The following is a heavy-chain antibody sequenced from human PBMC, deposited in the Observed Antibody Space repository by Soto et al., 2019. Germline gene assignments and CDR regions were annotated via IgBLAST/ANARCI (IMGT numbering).Heavy chain of an antibody. J-gene: IGHJ4*02. CDR1: GGTFSSYA. V-gene: IGHV1-69*13. CDR3: ARVLPVNDYGDYGNFDY. CDR2: IIPIFGTA. D-gene: IGHD4-17*01. Sequence: ASVKVSCKASGGTFSSYAISWVRQAPGQGLEWMGGIIPIFGTANYAQKFQGRVTITADESTSTAYMELSSLRSEDTAGYYCARVLPVNDYGDYGNFDYWGQGTLVTVSS.